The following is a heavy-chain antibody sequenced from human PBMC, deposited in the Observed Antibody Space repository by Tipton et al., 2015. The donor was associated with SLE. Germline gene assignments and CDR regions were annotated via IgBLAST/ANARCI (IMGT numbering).Heavy chain of an antibody. D-gene: IGHD3-10*01. CDR1: GFTFSNAW. Sequence: LRLSCAASGFTFSNAWMSWIRQPPGKGLEWIGEINHSGSTNYNPSLKSRVTISVDTSKNQFSLKLSSVTAADTAVYYCAREAGENAFDIWGQGTMVTVSS. J-gene: IGHJ3*02. CDR3: AREAGENAFDI. CDR2: INHSGST. V-gene: IGHV4-34*01.